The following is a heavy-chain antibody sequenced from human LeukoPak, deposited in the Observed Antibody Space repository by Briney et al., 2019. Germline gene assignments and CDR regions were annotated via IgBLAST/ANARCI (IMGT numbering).Heavy chain of an antibody. CDR2: IYSGGVR. Sequence: GGSLRLSCAASGFSFTTNYISWVRQAPGKGLEWVSVIYSGGVRKYADSVKGRFTISRDTSKNTVYLQIKSLRAEDTAVYYCVRGNSRDGFDIWGQGTMVTVSS. V-gene: IGHV3-53*01. J-gene: IGHJ3*02. D-gene: IGHD6-13*01. CDR1: GFSFTTNY. CDR3: VRGNSRDGFDI.